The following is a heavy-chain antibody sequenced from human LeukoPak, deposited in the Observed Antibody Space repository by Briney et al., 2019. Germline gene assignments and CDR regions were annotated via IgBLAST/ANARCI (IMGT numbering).Heavy chain of an antibody. V-gene: IGHV1-69*13. CDR2: IIPIFGTA. D-gene: IGHD3-10*01. J-gene: IGHJ4*02. Sequence: SVKVSCKASGGTFSSYAISWVRQAPGQGLEWMGGIIPIFGTANYAQKFQGRVTITADESTSTAYMELSSLRSEDTAVYYCARDAGKYYYGSGSGDYWGQGTLVTVSS. CDR1: GGTFSSYA. CDR3: ARDAGKYYYGSGSGDY.